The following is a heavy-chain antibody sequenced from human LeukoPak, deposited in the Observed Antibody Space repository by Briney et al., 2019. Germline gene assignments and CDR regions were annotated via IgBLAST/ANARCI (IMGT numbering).Heavy chain of an antibody. CDR3: ARSRGVPRWFGP. Sequence: SETLSLTCTVSGDSISSGSYWGWVRQSREKGLEWIGNIFNGGSTYYNPSLKSRVTISLDTSSNQFSLRLRSVTAADTAVYFCARSRGVPRWFGPWGQGTLVTVSS. V-gene: IGHV4-39*07. CDR1: GDSISSGSY. CDR2: IFNGGST. D-gene: IGHD5-24*01. J-gene: IGHJ5*02.